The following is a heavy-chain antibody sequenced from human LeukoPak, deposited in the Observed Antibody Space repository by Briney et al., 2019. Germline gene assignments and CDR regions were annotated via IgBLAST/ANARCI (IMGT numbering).Heavy chain of an antibody. V-gene: IGHV3-23*01. J-gene: IGHJ3*01. D-gene: IGHD1-26*01. CDR2: ISDLVGNK. CDR1: GFRFIDFP. Sequence: GGSLRLSCAASGFRFIDFPMSWVCQVPGKGLEWVSTISDLVGNKDYADSVKGRFTISRDNSKSTLYLQMNSLRAEDTATYLCTKTRGGSHLFDVWGQGTFVTVSS. CDR3: TKTRGGSHLFDV.